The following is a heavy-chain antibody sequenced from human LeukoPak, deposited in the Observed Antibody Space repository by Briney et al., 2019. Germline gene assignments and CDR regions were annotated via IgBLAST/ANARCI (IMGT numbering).Heavy chain of an antibody. J-gene: IGHJ4*02. V-gene: IGHV3-30*02. CDR1: GFTISSYG. CDR2: IRYDGSNK. CDR3: VKDVRQRHEY. Sequence: SGGSMRLSCAASGFTISSYGMHWVRQAPGKGLEWVAFIRYDGSNKYYADSVKGRFTISRDNSKNTLYLQMNSLRAEDTAVYFGVKDVRQRHEYWGQGPLVTVSS.